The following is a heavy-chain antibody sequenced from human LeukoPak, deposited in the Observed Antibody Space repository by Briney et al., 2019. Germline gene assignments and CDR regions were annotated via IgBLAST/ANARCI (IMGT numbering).Heavy chain of an antibody. J-gene: IGHJ4*02. V-gene: IGHV4-59*01. D-gene: IGHD6-13*01. CDR3: AGSMAADPIFDY. CDR1: GGSISSYC. Sequence: SETLSLTCTVSGGSISSYCWSWIRQPPGKGLEWIGYIYYSGSTNYNPSLKSRVTISVDTSKNQFSLKLSSVTAADTAVYYCAGSMAADPIFDYWGQGTLVTVSS. CDR2: IYYSGST.